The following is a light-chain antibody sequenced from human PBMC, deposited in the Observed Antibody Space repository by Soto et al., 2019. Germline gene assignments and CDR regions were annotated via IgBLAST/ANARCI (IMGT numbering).Light chain of an antibody. CDR2: DNR. Sequence: SYELTQPPSVSVAPGQTASISCGGNNIGIKDVYWYQQQPGQAPVLVIYDNRDRPSGIPERFSGSNSGNTATLTISRVEAGDEADYYCQVWYTSSDHPVFGGGTKVTVL. J-gene: IGLJ2*01. CDR1: NIGIKD. CDR3: QVWYTSSDHPV. V-gene: IGLV3-21*01.